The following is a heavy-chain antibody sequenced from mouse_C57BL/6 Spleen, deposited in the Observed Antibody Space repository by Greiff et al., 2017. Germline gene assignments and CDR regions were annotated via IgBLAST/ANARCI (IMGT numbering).Heavy chain of an antibody. V-gene: IGHV1-64*01. CDR1: GYTFTSYW. J-gene: IGHJ4*01. CDR2: IHPNSGST. Sequence: QVQLQQPGAELVKPGASVKLSCKASGYTFTSYWMHWVKQRPGQGLEWIGMIHPNSGSTNYNEKFKSKATLTVDKSSSTAYMQLSSLTSEDSAVYYCARSTVGPYYYAMDYWGQGTSVTVSS. D-gene: IGHD1-1*01. CDR3: ARSTVGPYYYAMDY.